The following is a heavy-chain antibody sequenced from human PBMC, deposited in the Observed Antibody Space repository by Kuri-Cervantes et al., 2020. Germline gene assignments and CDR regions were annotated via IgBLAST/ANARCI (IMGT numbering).Heavy chain of an antibody. CDR2: IYYSGST. Sequence: GSLRLSCSVSGGSVSSGPYYWSWIRQPPGKGLEWIGYIYYSGSTNYNPSLKSRVTISVDTSKNQFSLKLSSVTAADTAVYYCARDLEEAGGGWYGFDYWGQGTLVTVSS. CDR3: ARDLEEAGGGWYGFDY. D-gene: IGHD6-19*01. J-gene: IGHJ4*02. CDR1: GGSVSSGPYY. V-gene: IGHV4-61*01.